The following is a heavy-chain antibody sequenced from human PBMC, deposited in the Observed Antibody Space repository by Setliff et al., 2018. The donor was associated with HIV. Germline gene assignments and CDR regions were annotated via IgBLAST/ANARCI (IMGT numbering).Heavy chain of an antibody. D-gene: IGHD6-13*01. V-gene: IGHV4-4*07. J-gene: IGHJ4*02. CDR2: ISTTGLT. Sequence: SETLSLTCTVSGGSMNNDRLSWIRQPAGKGLEWIGRISTTGLTTYNPSLKSRVSLSVAASQNHISLHLSSVTAADTAIYYCARTYSSNWYIDYWGQGTLVTVSS. CDR3: ARTYSSNWYIDY. CDR1: GGSMNNDR.